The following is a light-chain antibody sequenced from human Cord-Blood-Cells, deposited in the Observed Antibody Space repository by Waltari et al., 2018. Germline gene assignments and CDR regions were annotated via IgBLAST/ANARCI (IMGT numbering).Light chain of an antibody. J-gene: IGLJ1*01. V-gene: IGLV2-14*03. CDR1: SSDVGGYNY. CDR3: SSYPGSSTLLYV. CDR2: DVS. Sequence: QSALTQPASVSGSPGQSTTISCTGTSSDVGGYNYFSWYQQHPGQAPKLMIYDVSNRPAGVSKRFSGSKSGNTASLTISGLQAEDEADYYCSSYPGSSTLLYVFGTGTKFTVL.